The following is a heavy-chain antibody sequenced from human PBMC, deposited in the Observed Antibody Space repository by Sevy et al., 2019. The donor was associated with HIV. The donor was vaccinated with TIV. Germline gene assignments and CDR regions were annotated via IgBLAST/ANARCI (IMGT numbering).Heavy chain of an antibody. V-gene: IGHV6-1*01. Sequence: SQTFSLTCAISGDSVSSNSAAWNWSRQSPSRGLEWLGRTYYASRWCNDYAVSVIGRITVNPDTSKNRFSLQLNSVTPADTAVYYCARVPLRTLLYYFDYWGQGVLVTVSS. CDR2: TYYASRWCN. CDR3: ARVPLRTLLYYFDY. J-gene: IGHJ4*02. D-gene: IGHD4-17*01. CDR1: GDSVSSNSAA.